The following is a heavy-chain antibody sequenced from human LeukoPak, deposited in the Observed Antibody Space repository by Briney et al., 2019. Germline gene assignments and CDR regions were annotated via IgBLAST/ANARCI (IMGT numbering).Heavy chain of an antibody. J-gene: IGHJ4*01. V-gene: IGHV3-74*01. Sequence: SGGSLRLSCLASGFTLSNYWMHWVRQAPGKGLVWVARLHSNGAFTTYADSVKGRFTISRDTAKNTLYLQMNSLRVEDTAVYYCARFVVVTAGDYWGQGTLVTVSS. CDR3: ARFVVVTAGDY. CDR1: GFTLSNYW. D-gene: IGHD2-21*02. CDR2: LHSNGAFT.